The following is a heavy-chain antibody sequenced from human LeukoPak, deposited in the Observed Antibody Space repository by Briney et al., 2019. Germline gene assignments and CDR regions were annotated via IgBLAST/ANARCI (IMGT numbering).Heavy chain of an antibody. CDR2: LFYSGPT. J-gene: IGHJ5*02. Sequence: SDPLSLTCTVCGYSSCCDYSLGWIRPPPGKGLECIGTLFYSGPTFYNLSLKRRVSILVDPPKHQLSLSLSSVSSADTLVCVCARVPGVYYETSTGYGSGWFDPWGQGTLVTVSS. V-gene: IGHV4-38-2*02. CDR1: GYSSCCDYS. CDR3: ARVPGVYYETSTGYGSGWFDP. D-gene: IGHD3-9*01.